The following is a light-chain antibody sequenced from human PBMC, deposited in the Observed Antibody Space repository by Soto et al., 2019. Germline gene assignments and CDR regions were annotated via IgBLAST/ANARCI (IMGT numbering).Light chain of an antibody. CDR3: CSYATTSLYV. CDR2: EGS. V-gene: IGLV2-23*01. J-gene: IGLJ1*01. CDR1: NSVIGSYNL. Sequence: QSVLTQPASVSGSPGQSITISCTGTNSVIGSYNLVSWYQHHPGKAPKLIIYEGSERPSGVSDRFSCSKSGNTASLTISGLQAEDEADYYCCSYATTSLYVFGTGTKVTV.